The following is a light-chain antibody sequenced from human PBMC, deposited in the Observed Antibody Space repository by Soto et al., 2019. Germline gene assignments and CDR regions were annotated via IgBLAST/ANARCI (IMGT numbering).Light chain of an antibody. V-gene: IGKV1-33*01. CDR1: QDIRKN. CDR2: GAS. Sequence: DIQMTQSPSSLSASMGDRVTITCQETQDIRKNLNWYQQKPGKAPKLLIYGASNLETGVPSRFSGSGSGTDFAFTISILQPDEIATYYCQQYGYLWALGQGTKVEVK. CDR3: QQYGYLWA. J-gene: IGKJ1*01.